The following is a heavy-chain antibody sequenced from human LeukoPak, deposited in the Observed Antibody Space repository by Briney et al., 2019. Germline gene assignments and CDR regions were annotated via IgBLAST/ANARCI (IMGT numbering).Heavy chain of an antibody. V-gene: IGHV4-61*08. D-gene: IGHD6-19*01. CDR3: ARRIAVAGTRYFDY. CDR2: IYYSGST. Sequence: SETLSLTCTVSGASVGSAGYYWSWIRQPPGGGLEWIGYIYYSGSTNYNPSLKSRVTISVDTSKNQFSLKLSSVTAADTAVYYCARRIAVAGTRYFDYWGQGTLVTVSS. CDR1: GASVGSAGYY. J-gene: IGHJ4*02.